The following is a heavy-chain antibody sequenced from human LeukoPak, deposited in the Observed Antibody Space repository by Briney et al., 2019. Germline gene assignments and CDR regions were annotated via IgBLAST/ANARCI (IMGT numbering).Heavy chain of an antibody. J-gene: IGHJ4*02. CDR2: IYSDGNT. Sequence: QPGGSLRLSCAASGFTVSSSYMNWVRQAPGKGLEWVSGIYSDGNTYCADSVKGRFTISRDNSRDIVYLQMKSLRAEDTAVYYCASLFGSASDYWGQGTLVTVSS. V-gene: IGHV3-66*01. D-gene: IGHD3-10*02. CDR1: GFTVSSSY. CDR3: ASLFGSASDY.